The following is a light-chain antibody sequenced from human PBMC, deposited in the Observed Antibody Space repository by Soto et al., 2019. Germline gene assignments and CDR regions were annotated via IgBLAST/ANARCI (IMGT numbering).Light chain of an antibody. Sequence: EIVVTQSPATLSVSPGERATLSCRASQSVSSNLAWYQQKPGQAPRLLIYDASSRATGIPARFTGSGSGTDFTLTISSLQSEDFAVYYCQKYIKWPPFGQGTNVDIK. CDR3: QKYIKWPP. J-gene: IGKJ1*01. V-gene: IGKV3-15*01. CDR2: DAS. CDR1: QSVSSN.